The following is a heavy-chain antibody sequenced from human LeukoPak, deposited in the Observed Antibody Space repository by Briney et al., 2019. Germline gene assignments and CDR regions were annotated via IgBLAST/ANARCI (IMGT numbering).Heavy chain of an antibody. CDR3: AKAPVWNYYYGLDV. D-gene: IGHD2-21*01. CDR1: GLTASHNVNNA. J-gene: IGHJ6*02. V-gene: IGHV3-23*01. Sequence: GGSLRLSCAASGLTASHNVNNAMSWVRHAPGKGLAWVSGITTSGSTYYADSVKGRFTISSANSNNTLHLHMDSLRAEDTAVYYCAKAPVWNYYYGLDVWGQGTTVTVSS. CDR2: ITTSGST.